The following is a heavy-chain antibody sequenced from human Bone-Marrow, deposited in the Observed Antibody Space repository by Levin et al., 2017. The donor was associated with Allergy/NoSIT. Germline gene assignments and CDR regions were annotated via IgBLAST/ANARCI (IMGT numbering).Heavy chain of an antibody. D-gene: IGHD3-22*01. CDR1: GDTFSNYA. CDR2: IIPGIGTA. J-gene: IGHJ6*02. V-gene: IGHV1-69*13. Sequence: AASVKVSCKASGDTFSNYAFSWVRQAPGQGLEWMGGIIPGIGTANYANFAQSLEGGVTISADVSTSTVYLELSHLRSEDTAVYYCAKWDGFYYDSGGDPYFYYGMDVWGQGTTVIVSS. CDR3: AKWDGFYYDSGGDPYFYYGMDV.